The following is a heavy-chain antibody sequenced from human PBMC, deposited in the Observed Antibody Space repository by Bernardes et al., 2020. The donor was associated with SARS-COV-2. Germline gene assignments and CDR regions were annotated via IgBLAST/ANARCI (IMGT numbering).Heavy chain of an antibody. CDR2: INPNSGGT. CDR3: ARVFSPRYYDSSGYFGY. J-gene: IGHJ4*02. V-gene: IGHV1-2*02. Sequence: ASVKVSCKASGYTFTGYYMHWVRQAPGQGLEWMGWINPNSGGTNYAQKFQGRVTMTRDTSISTAYMELSRLRSDDTAVYYCARVFSPRYYDSSGYFGYWGQGTLVTVSS. CDR1: GYTFTGYY. D-gene: IGHD3-22*01.